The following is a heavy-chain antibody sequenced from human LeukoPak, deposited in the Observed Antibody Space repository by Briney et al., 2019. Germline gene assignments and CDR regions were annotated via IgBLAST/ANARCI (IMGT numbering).Heavy chain of an antibody. V-gene: IGHV3-66*01. CDR2: IYSGGST. D-gene: IGHD1-26*01. Sequence: PGGSLRLSCAAPGFTFSSYEMNWVRQAPGKGLEWVSIIYSGGSTYYADSVRGRFTISRDNSKNTLSLQMNSLTVEDTAVYYCARGEDYFDYWGQGTLVTVSS. J-gene: IGHJ4*02. CDR3: ARGEDYFDY. CDR1: GFTFSSYE.